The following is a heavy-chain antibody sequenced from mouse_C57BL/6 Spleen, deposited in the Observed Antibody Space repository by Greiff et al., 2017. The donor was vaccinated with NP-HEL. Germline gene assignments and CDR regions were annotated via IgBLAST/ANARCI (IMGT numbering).Heavy chain of an antibody. CDR2: INPNNGGT. CDR1: GYTFTDYY. Sequence: VQLKQSGPELVKPGASVKISCKASGYTFTDYYMNWVKQSHGKSLEWIGDINPNNGGTRYNQKFKGKATLTVDKSSSTAYMELRSLTSEDSAVYYCAREDYGWFAYWGQGTLVTVSA. CDR3: AREDYGWFAY. J-gene: IGHJ3*01. D-gene: IGHD2-4*01. V-gene: IGHV1-26*01.